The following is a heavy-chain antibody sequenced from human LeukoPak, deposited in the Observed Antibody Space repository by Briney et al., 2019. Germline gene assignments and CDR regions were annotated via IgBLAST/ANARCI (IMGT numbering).Heavy chain of an antibody. J-gene: IGHJ4*02. D-gene: IGHD3-10*01. Sequence: SETLSLTCTVSGDSISNYYWTWIRQPPGKGLEWIGYIYYSGDTNYNPSLKSRVTISLDTSKNQFSLKLTSVTAADTAVYYCARHVGNSGSGSYLTYFDYWGQGTLVTVSS. CDR3: ARHVGNSGSGSYLTYFDY. CDR1: GDSISNYY. V-gene: IGHV4-59*08. CDR2: IYYSGDT.